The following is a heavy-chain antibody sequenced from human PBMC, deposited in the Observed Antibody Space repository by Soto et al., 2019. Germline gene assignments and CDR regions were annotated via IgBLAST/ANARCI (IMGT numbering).Heavy chain of an antibody. CDR2: INPSGGST. CDR1: GYTFTSYY. Sequence: GASVKVSCKASGYTFTSYYMHWVRQAPGQGLEWMGIINPSGGSTSYAQKFQGRVTMTRDTSTSTVYMELSSLRSEDTAVYYCARGRVLMAYARGPDAFDIWGQGTMVTVSS. V-gene: IGHV1-46*03. D-gene: IGHD2-8*01. CDR3: ARGRVLMAYARGPDAFDI. J-gene: IGHJ3*02.